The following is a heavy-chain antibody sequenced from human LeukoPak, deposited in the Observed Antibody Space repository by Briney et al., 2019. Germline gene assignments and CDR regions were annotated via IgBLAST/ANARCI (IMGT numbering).Heavy chain of an antibody. Sequence: SVKVSRKASGGTFSSYAISWVRQAPGQGLEWMGRIIPIFGTANYAQKFQGRVTITTDESTSTAYMELSSLRSEDTAVYYCARGNPLVVEYRAGHFDYWGQGTLVTVSS. J-gene: IGHJ4*02. D-gene: IGHD2-15*01. CDR2: IIPIFGTA. CDR1: GGTFSSYA. CDR3: ARGNPLVVEYRAGHFDY. V-gene: IGHV1-69*05.